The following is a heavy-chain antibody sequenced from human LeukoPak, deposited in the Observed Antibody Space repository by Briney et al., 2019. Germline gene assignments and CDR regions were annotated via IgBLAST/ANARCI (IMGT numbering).Heavy chain of an antibody. V-gene: IGHV1-69*05. CDR1: GGTFSSYA. Sequence: ASVKVCCKASGGTFSSYAISWVRQAPGQGLEWMGGIIPIFGTANYAQKFQGRVTITTDESTSTAYMELSSLRSEDTAVYYCARGLNYGDYGDYWGQGTLVTVSS. CDR3: ARGLNYGDYGDY. J-gene: IGHJ4*02. CDR2: IIPIFGTA. D-gene: IGHD4-17*01.